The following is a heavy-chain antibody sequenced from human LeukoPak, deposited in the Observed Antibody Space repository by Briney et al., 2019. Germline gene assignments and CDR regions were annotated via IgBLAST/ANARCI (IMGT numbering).Heavy chain of an antibody. CDR1: GYTFTGYY. J-gene: IGHJ6*03. V-gene: IGHV1-2*02. D-gene: IGHD3-9*01. Sequence: ASVKVSCKASGYTFTGYYMHWVRQAPGQGLEWMGWINPNSGGTNYAQKFQGRVTMTRDTSISTAYMELSRLRSGDTAVYYCARDRATYYDILTGEVMDVWGKGTTVTVSS. CDR2: INPNSGGT. CDR3: ARDRATYYDILTGEVMDV.